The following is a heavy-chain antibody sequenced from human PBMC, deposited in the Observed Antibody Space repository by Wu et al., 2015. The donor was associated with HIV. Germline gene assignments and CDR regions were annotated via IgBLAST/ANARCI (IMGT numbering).Heavy chain of an antibody. V-gene: IGHV1-69*13. CDR3: AGGGGRTSMDPFDF. J-gene: IGHJ4*02. D-gene: IGHD5-18*01. CDR2: LIPMYGTA. CDR1: GYTFSSYA. Sequence: QAQLVQSGAEVKKPGASVRVSCKTSGYTFSSYALSWVRQAPGQGLEWMGRLIPMYGTANYAQKFQGRVTITADESTSTAYMDVSSLRSDDTAVYYCAGGGGRTSMDPFDFWGQGTLVTVSS.